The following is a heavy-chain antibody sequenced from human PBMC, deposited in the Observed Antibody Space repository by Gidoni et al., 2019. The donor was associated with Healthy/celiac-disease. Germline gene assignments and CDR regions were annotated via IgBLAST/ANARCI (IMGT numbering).Heavy chain of an antibody. V-gene: IGHV1-69*01. Sequence: QVQLVKSGAEVQQPGYSVKVSCNASVRTFSSYAISGVRQAPGQGLEWRGGIIPIFGTANYAQKFQGRVMITADESTSTAYMELSSLRSEDTAVYYCAMEYYYGSSGYFSPFDYWGQGTLVTVSS. CDR1: VRTFSSYA. CDR2: IIPIFGTA. D-gene: IGHD3-22*01. J-gene: IGHJ4*02. CDR3: AMEYYYGSSGYFSPFDY.